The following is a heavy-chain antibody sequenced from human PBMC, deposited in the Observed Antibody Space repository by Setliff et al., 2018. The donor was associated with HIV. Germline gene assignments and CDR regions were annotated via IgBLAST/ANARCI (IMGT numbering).Heavy chain of an antibody. J-gene: IGHJ4*02. Sequence: SETLSLTCAVYGGSFSAYYWGWIRQPPGKGLEWIGSIYYSGSTYYNPSLKSRVTISVDTSKNQFSLKLTSVTAADTAVYYCARGHPNSSRSSLVYWGQGTLVTVSS. D-gene: IGHD6-6*01. CDR1: GGSFSAYY. CDR2: IYYSGST. V-gene: IGHV4-34*01. CDR3: ARGHPNSSRSSLVY.